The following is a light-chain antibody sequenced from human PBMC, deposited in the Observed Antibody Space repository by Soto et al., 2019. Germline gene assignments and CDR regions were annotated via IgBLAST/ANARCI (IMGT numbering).Light chain of an antibody. CDR3: QQSYSTLT. Sequence: DIQMTQSPSSLSASVGDRVTITCRASQSISSYLNWYQQKPGKAPKLLIYAASSLQSGVTSRFSGSGSGTDFNLTISSLQPEDFANYYCQQSYSTLTFGPGTKVDIK. V-gene: IGKV1-39*01. CDR2: AAS. J-gene: IGKJ3*01. CDR1: QSISSY.